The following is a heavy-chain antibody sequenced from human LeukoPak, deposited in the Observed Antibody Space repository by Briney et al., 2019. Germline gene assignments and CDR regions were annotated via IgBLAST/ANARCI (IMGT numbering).Heavy chain of an antibody. V-gene: IGHV4-34*01. CDR2: INHSGST. CDR1: GGSFSGYY. Sequence: PSETLSLTCAAYGGSFSGYYWSWIRQPPGKGLEWIGEINHSGSTNYNPSLKSRVTISVDTSKNQFSLKLSSVTAADTAVYYCAREARFDPWGQGTLVTVSS. CDR3: AREARFDP. J-gene: IGHJ5*02.